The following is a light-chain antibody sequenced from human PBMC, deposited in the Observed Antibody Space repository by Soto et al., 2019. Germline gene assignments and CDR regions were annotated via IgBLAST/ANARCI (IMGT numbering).Light chain of an antibody. CDR1: QSISSW. V-gene: IGKV1-5*01. CDR3: QQYNSYSGGT. Sequence: DIQMTQSPSTLYASVGDRVTITCLAMQSISSWLAWYQQKPGKAPNLMIYDASSLESGVPSRFSGSGSGTEFDLTLSSLQPDDFATYFCQQYNSYSGGTFGQGTRLEIK. J-gene: IGKJ5*01. CDR2: DAS.